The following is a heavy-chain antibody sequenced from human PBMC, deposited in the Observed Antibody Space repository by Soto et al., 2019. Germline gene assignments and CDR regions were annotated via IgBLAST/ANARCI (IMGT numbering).Heavy chain of an antibody. V-gene: IGHV1-18*04. J-gene: IGHJ1*01. D-gene: IGHD6-19*01. CDR1: GYTFTSYG. CDR2: ISAYNGNT. CDR3: AGLGGLSSCWSDEYFQH. Sequence: QVQLVQSGAEVKKPGASVKVSCKASGYTFTSYGISWVRQAPGQGLEWMGWISAYNGNTNYAQKLQGRVTMTTDTSTSTAYMELRSLSTDDTAVYYCAGLGGLSSCWSDEYFQHWGQGTLVTVSS.